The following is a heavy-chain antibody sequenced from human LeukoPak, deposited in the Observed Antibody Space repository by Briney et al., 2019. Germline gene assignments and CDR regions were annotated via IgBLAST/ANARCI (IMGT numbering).Heavy chain of an antibody. Sequence: PSETLSLTCTVSGGSISGYYWSWIRQPPGKGLEWIGFIHDSGNTYYNASLKSRVTISVDTSKNQLSLNLRSVAAADTAVYYCARNTVYCMDVWGQGTTVTVSS. CDR2: IHDSGNT. CDR3: ARNTVYCMDV. J-gene: IGHJ6*02. V-gene: IGHV4-59*01. CDR1: GGSISGYY.